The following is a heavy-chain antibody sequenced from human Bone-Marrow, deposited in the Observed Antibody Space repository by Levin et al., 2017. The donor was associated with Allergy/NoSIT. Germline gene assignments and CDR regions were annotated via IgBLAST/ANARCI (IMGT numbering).Heavy chain of an antibody. V-gene: IGHV3-48*04. CDR3: ARVDTSGYYRYYFHY. CDR2: ISGSGSTI. D-gene: IGHD3-22*01. J-gene: IGHJ4*02. Sequence: LSLTCAASGFRFSSYSMSWVRQAPGKGLEWVAYISGSGSTIYYADSVKGRFTISRGSAYNSLYLQMNSLRAEDTALYYCARVDTSGYYRYYFHYWGQGTPVTVSS. CDR1: GFRFSSYS.